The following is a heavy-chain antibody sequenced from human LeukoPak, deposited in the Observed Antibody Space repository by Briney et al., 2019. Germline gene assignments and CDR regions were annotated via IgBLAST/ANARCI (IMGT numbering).Heavy chain of an antibody. CDR2: MNPNSGNT. V-gene: IGHV1-8*01. CDR3: ASLVPYYGSGSYYKTFDY. Sequence: GASVKVSCKASGYTFTSYDINWVRQATGQGLEWMGWMNPNSGNTGYAQEFQGRVTMTRNTSISTAYMELSSLRSEDTAVYYCASLVPYYGSGSYYKTFDYWGQGTLVTVSS. D-gene: IGHD3-10*01. J-gene: IGHJ4*02. CDR1: GYTFTSYD.